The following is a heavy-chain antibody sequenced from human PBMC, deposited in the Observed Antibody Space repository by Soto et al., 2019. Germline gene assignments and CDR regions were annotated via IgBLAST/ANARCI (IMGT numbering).Heavy chain of an antibody. CDR2: INTSNDNK. Sequence: GASVKVSCKASGYTFTNYGISWVRQAPGEGLELVGWINTSNDNKLYAQKLQGRLTLTTDTSTSTAYMDLTTLRSDDTAVYFCARDPGAASFDFWAQGTLVTVSS. J-gene: IGHJ4*02. D-gene: IGHD2-15*01. CDR3: ARDPGAASFDF. V-gene: IGHV1-18*01. CDR1: GYTFTNYG.